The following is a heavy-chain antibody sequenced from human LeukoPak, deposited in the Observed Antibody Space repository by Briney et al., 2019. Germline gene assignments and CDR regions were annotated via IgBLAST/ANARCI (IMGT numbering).Heavy chain of an antibody. D-gene: IGHD3-22*01. Sequence: GGSLRLSCAASGCTFSSYSMNWVRQAPGKGLEWVSFISSSSSYIYYADSVKGRFTISRDNAKNSLYLQMNSLRAEDTAVYYCAREADYYDSSGYYSHFDYWGEGTLVTVSS. CDR1: GCTFSSYS. J-gene: IGHJ4*02. CDR2: ISSSSSYI. CDR3: AREADYYDSSGYYSHFDY. V-gene: IGHV3-21*01.